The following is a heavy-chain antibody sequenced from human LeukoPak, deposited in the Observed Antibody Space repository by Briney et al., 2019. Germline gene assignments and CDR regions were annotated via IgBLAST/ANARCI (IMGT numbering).Heavy chain of an antibody. Sequence: GGSLRLSCAASGFTFSSYAMSWVRQAPGKGLEWVSSISSSSSYIYYADSVKGRFTISRDNAKNSLYLQMNSLRAEDTAVYYCARPPRDGYAFDYWGQGTLVTVSS. J-gene: IGHJ4*02. CDR2: ISSSSSYI. V-gene: IGHV3-21*01. CDR1: GFTFSSYA. D-gene: IGHD5-24*01. CDR3: ARPPRDGYAFDY.